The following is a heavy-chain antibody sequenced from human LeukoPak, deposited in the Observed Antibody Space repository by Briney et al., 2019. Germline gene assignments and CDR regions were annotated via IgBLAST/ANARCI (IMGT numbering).Heavy chain of an antibody. CDR1: GGTLNRYS. CDR2: IIPIVGTA. V-gene: IGHV1-69*13. CDR3: ARDPTAA. J-gene: IGHJ4*02. Sequence: ASGELSPKASGGTLNRYSISCVREAPGRGLEWLGGIIPIVGTANYAQKFQGRVTITADESTRTFDRELSSLRSEDTAVSYCARDPTAAWSEGSLVTV.